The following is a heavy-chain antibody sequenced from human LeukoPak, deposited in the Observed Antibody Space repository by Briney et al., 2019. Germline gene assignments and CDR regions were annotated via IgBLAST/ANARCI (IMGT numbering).Heavy chain of an antibody. CDR1: GFTFEIHW. CDR2: IRKDGSEK. V-gene: IGHV3-7*02. Sequence: PGGSLRLSCAASGFTFEIHWMSWVRQAPGKGLEWVANIRKDGSEKNYVDSVKGRFTISRDNAKNSLYLQMNSLRDEDTAVYYCARARRYRSSWYHDYWGQGSLVTVSS. J-gene: IGHJ4*02. D-gene: IGHD6-13*01. CDR3: ARARRYRSSWYHDY.